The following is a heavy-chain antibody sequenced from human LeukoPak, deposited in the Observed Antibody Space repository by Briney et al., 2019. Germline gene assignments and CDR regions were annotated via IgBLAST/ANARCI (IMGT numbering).Heavy chain of an antibody. CDR3: ARGGYDLGAFDI. J-gene: IGHJ3*02. CDR2: MNPNSGNT. D-gene: IGHD5-12*01. CDR1: GYTFTSYD. V-gene: IGHV1-8*01. Sequence: ASVKVSCKASGYTFTSYDINWVRQATGQGLEWMGWMNPNSGNTGYAQKFQGRVTMTRDTSTSTVYMELSSLRSEDTAVYYCARGGYDLGAFDIWGQGTMVTVSS.